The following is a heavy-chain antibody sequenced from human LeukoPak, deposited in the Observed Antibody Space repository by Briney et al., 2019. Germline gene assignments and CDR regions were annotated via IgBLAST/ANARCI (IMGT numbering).Heavy chain of an antibody. CDR2: IYTSGST. J-gene: IGHJ3*02. D-gene: IGHD2-2*01. CDR1: GGSISSYY. V-gene: IGHV4-4*07. Sequence: SETLSLTCTVSGGSISSYYWSWIRQPAGKGLEWIGRIYTSGSTNYNPSLKSRVTMSVDTSKNQFSLKLSSVTAADTAVYYCARDGATKVGYCSSTSCRTHAFDIWGQGTMVTVSS. CDR3: ARDGATKVGYCSSTSCRTHAFDI.